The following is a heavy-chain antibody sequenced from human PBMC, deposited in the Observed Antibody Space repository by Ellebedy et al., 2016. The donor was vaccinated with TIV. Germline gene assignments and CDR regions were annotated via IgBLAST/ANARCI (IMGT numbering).Heavy chain of an antibody. D-gene: IGHD3-22*01. CDR1: RFTFSSYG. J-gene: IGHJ6*02. CDR3: AREVGTPTMNYYYTMDV. V-gene: IGHV3-33*01. Sequence: PGGSLRLSCAASRFTFSSYGMHWVRQAPGKGLEWVAVIWYDGTNKYYVDSVKGRFTITRDNSKNTLYLQMNSLRAEDTAVYYCAREVGTPTMNYYYTMDVWGQGTAVTVSS. CDR2: IWYDGTNK.